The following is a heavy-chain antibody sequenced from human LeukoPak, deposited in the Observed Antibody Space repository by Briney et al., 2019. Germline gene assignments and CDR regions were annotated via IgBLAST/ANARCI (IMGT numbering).Heavy chain of an antibody. J-gene: IGHJ6*03. CDR1: GYTFSSYG. CDR3: ARRAVGNSYYYYMDV. V-gene: IGHV1-18*01. Sequence: GASVTVSCKASGYTFSSYGISWVRQAPGQGLEWMGWISAYNGNTYYAQNLQGRVTMTTDTSTSTAYMEVRSLRSDDTAVYYCARRAVGNSYYYYMDVWGKGTTVTVSS. D-gene: IGHD6-19*01. CDR2: ISAYNGNT.